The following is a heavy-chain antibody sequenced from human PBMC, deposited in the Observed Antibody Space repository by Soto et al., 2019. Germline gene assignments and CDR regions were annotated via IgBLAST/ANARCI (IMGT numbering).Heavy chain of an antibody. CDR2: INPSGGST. CDR1: GYTFTSYY. D-gene: IGHD3-9*01. Sequence: ASVKVSCKASGYTFTSYYMHWVRQAPGQGLEWMGIINPSGGSTSYAQKFQGGVTMTRDTSTSTVYMELSSLRSEDTAVYYCARGPSSLTGYFRETYYYYYMDVWGKGTTVTVSS. J-gene: IGHJ6*03. CDR3: ARGPSSLTGYFRETYYYYYMDV. V-gene: IGHV1-46*03.